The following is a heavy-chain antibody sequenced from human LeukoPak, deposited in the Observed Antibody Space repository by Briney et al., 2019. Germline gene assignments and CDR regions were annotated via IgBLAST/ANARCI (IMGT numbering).Heavy chain of an antibody. Sequence: GGSLRLSCAASGFTFTKAWMTCVSQAPGKGLEWVGRIKSKTDGGTTDYAAPVKGRFTFSRDDSKNTLYLQMNSLKTEDTAVYYCTTDCSSTRCYGDGGFDLWGRGTLVTVSS. CDR1: GFTFTKAW. CDR2: IKSKTDGGTT. V-gene: IGHV3-15*01. D-gene: IGHD2-2*01. J-gene: IGHJ2*01. CDR3: TTDCSSTRCYGDGGFDL.